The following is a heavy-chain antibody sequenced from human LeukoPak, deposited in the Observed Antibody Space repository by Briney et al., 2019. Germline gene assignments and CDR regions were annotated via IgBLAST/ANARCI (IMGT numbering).Heavy chain of an antibody. J-gene: IGHJ4*02. D-gene: IGHD3-22*01. CDR1: GFTFDDYA. Sequence: GGSLRLSCAASGFTFDDYAMHWVRQAPGKGLEWVSGISWNSGSIGYADSVKGRFTISRDNAKNSLYLQMNSLRAEDTALYYCAKDHVPYYYDSSGLIPLGDYWGQGTLVTVSS. CDR3: AKDHVPYYYDSSGLIPLGDY. CDR2: ISWNSGSI. V-gene: IGHV3-9*01.